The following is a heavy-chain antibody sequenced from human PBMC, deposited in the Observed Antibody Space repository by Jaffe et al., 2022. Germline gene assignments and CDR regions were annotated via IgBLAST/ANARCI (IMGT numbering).Heavy chain of an antibody. D-gene: IGHD5-12*01. CDR3: ARHHYSRDGYNYAEYNWFDP. Sequence: QVQLQESGPGLVKPSETLSLTCAVSGYSISSGYYWGWIRQPPGKGLEWIGSIYHSGSTYYNPSLKSRVTISVDTSKNQFSLKLSSVTAADTAVYYCARHHYSRDGYNYAEYNWFDPWGQGTLVTVSS. V-gene: IGHV4-38-2*01. CDR1: GYSISSGYY. J-gene: IGHJ5*02. CDR2: IYHSGST.